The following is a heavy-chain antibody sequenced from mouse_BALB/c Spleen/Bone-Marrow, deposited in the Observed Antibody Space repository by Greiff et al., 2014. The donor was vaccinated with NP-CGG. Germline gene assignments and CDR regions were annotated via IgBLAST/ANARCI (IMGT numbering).Heavy chain of an antibody. Sequence: EVKLVESGGGLVKPGGSLKLSCAASGFTFSGYAMSWVRQTPEKRLEWVASISSGGSTFYPDSVKGRCTISRDNARNILYLQMSSLRSEDTAMYYCARRKTTILTTFYWYFDVWGAGTTVTVSS. CDR3: ARRKTTILTTFYWYFDV. D-gene: IGHD2-5*01. J-gene: IGHJ1*01. CDR1: GFTFSGYA. V-gene: IGHV5-6-5*01. CDR2: ISSGGST.